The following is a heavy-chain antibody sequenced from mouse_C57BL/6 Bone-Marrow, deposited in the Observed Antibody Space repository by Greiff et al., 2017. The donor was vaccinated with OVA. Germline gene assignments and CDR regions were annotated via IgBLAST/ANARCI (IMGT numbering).Heavy chain of an antibody. CDR1: GFTFSSYG. J-gene: IGHJ4*01. CDR2: ISSGGSYT. Sequence: EVKLMESGGDLVKPGGSLKLSCAASGFTFSSYGMSWVRQTPDTRLEWVATISSGGSYTYSPDSVKGRFTISRDNAKNTLYLQMSSLKSEDTAMYYCARHRVLLLLGAMDYWGQGTSVTVSS. CDR3: ARHRVLLLLGAMDY. D-gene: IGHD3-3*01. V-gene: IGHV5-6*01.